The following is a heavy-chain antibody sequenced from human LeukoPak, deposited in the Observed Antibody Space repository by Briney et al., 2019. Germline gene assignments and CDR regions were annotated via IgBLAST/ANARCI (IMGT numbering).Heavy chain of an antibody. V-gene: IGHV4-4*07. D-gene: IGHD5-18*01. J-gene: IGHJ5*02. CDR2: IYTSGST. CDR3: ARDGEGQLWPNWFDP. CDR1: GGSISSYY. Sequence: PSETLSLTCTVSGGSISSYYWSWIRQPAGKGLEWIGRIYTSGSTNYNPSLKSRVTMSVDTSKNQFSLKLSSVTAADTAVYYCARDGEGQLWPNWFDPWGQGTLSPSPQ.